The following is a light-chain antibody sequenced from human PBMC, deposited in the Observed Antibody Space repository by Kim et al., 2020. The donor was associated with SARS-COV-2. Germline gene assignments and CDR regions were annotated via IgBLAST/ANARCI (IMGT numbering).Light chain of an antibody. V-gene: IGKV1-5*03. CDR2: KAS. J-gene: IGKJ5*01. CDR1: QSVTTW. Sequence: DIQMTQSPSTLSASVGDRVSITCRASQSVTTWLAWYQQKPGKPPKLLIYKASTLESGVTSRFSGRGSGTEFTLIISSLQPDDLATYYCQQYNTFPITFGQGTRLEIK. CDR3: QQYNTFPIT.